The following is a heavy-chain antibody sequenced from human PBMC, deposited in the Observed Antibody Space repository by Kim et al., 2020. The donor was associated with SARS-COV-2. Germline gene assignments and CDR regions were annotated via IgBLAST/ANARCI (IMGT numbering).Heavy chain of an antibody. J-gene: IGHJ6*02. D-gene: IGHD3-10*01. CDR2: INPNIGGT. V-gene: IGHV1-2*02. Sequence: ASVKVSCKASGYTFTGYYMHWVRQAPGQGLEWMGWINPNIGGTNYAQKFQGRVTMTRDTSISTAYMELSRLRSDDTAVYYCARDPHRTIGITMVRGADAYYDYGMDVWGQGTTVTVSS. CDR3: ARDPHRTIGITMVRGADAYYDYGMDV. CDR1: GYTFTGYY.